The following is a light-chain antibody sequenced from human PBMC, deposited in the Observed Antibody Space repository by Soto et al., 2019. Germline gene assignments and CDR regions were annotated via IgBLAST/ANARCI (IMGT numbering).Light chain of an antibody. CDR3: QQSFSIPYI. Sequence: DIQMTQSPSSLSAFAGDRVTITCRASQSISSNLNWYQQKPGKAPKLLIYSASSLQSGVPSRFSGGGSGTDFPLTITSLQPEDFATYYCQQSFSIPYIFGQGTKLDIK. V-gene: IGKV1-39*01. J-gene: IGKJ2*01. CDR2: SAS. CDR1: QSISSN.